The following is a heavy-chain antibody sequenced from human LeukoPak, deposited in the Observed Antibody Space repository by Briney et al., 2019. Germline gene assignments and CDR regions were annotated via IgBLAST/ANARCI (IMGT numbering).Heavy chain of an antibody. Sequence: GGSLRLSCAASGFTFNDYSMHWVRQAPGKGLEWVSLVSWDGDNTHYADSVKGRFTISRDNSKNSLYLQMNSLGTGDTAFYYXXXXLGRLQXXXXXXGQGTLVTVSX. CDR3: XXXLGRLQXXXXX. V-gene: IGHV3-43*01. J-gene: IGHJ4*02. CDR1: GFTFNDYS. CDR2: VSWDGDNT. D-gene: IGHD1-26*01.